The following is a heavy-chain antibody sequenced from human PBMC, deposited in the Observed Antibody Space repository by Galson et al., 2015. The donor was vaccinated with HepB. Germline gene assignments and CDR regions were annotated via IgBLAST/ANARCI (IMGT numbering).Heavy chain of an antibody. J-gene: IGHJ4*02. CDR2: IIPIFGTA. CDR3: ASGVTMIVVVNQLDY. V-gene: IGHV1-69*13. CDR1: GGTFSSYA. D-gene: IGHD3-22*01. Sequence: SVKVSCKASGGTFSSYAISWVRQAPGQGLEWMGGIIPIFGTANYAQKFQGRVTITADESTSTAYMELSSLRSGDTAVYYCASGVTMIVVVNQLDYWGQGTLVTVSS.